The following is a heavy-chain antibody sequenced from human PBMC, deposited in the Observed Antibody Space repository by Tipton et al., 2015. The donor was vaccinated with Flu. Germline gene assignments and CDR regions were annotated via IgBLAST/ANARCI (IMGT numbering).Heavy chain of an antibody. D-gene: IGHD5-24*01. CDR3: AKDLFPRGYNVSDY. V-gene: IGHV3-30*02. J-gene: IGHJ4*02. Sequence: DSMKGRFTISRDNSKNTLYLQLNSLRPEDTAVYYCAKDLFPRGYNVSDYWGQGTLLTVSS.